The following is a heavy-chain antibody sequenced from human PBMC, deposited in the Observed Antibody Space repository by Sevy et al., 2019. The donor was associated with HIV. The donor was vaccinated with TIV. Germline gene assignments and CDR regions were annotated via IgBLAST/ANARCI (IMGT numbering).Heavy chain of an antibody. CDR2: ISSSSSSA. J-gene: IGHJ4*02. CDR1: GFSISTYS. V-gene: IGHV3-48*04. CDR3: ARDGGTTTEAKGFDY. Sequence: GGSLRLSCAASGFSISTYSVNWVRQAPGKGLEWVSYISSSSSSAYYADSVKGRFTISRDSAKNSLYLQTNSLRAEDTAVYYCARDGGTTTEAKGFDYWGQGTLVTVSS. D-gene: IGHD4-17*01.